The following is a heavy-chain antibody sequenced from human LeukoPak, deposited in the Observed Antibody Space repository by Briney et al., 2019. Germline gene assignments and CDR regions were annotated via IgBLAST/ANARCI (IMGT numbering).Heavy chain of an antibody. CDR2: IIPIFGTA. Sequence: SVKVSCKASGYTFTSYAMNWVRQAPGQGLEWMGGIIPIFGTANYAQKFQDRVTITTDESTSTAYMELSSLRSEDTAVYYCARDGRNYYDSSGYLSPYNWFDPWGQGTLVTVSS. J-gene: IGHJ5*02. CDR1: GYTFTSYA. CDR3: ARDGRNYYDSSGYLSPYNWFDP. V-gene: IGHV1-69*05. D-gene: IGHD3-22*01.